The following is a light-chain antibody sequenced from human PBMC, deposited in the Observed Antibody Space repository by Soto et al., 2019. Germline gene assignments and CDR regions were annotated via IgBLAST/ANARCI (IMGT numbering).Light chain of an antibody. V-gene: IGLV1-51*01. Sequence: QSVLTQPPSMSAAPGQKVTISCSGSSSNIGNNYVSWYQQLPGTAPKVLIYDNNKRPSGIPDRFSGSKSGTSATLGITGLQTGDEADYYCGTWDSSLSGGVFGGGTKVTVL. CDR2: DNN. CDR1: SSNIGNNY. J-gene: IGLJ3*02. CDR3: GTWDSSLSGGV.